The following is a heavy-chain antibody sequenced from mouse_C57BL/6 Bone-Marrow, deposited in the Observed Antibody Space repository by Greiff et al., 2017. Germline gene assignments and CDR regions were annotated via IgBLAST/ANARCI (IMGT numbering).Heavy chain of an antibody. Sequence: QVHVKQSGAELVKPGASVKLSCKASGYTFTSYWMHWVKQRPGQGLEWIGMIHPNSGSTNYNEKFKSKATLTVDKSSSTAYMQLSSLTSEDSAVYYCARSSSSVYWYFDVWGTGTTVTVSS. CDR2: IHPNSGST. D-gene: IGHD1-1*01. CDR1: GYTFTSYW. J-gene: IGHJ1*03. V-gene: IGHV1-64*01. CDR3: ARSSSSVYWYFDV.